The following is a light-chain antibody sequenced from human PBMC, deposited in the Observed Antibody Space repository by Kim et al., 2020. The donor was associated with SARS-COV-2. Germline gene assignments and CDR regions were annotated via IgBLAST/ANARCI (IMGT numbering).Light chain of an antibody. CDR1: QSISSY. Sequence: SVGDRVTITCRASQSISSYLNWYQQKPGKAPKLLIYAASSLQSGVPSRFSGSGSGTDFTLTISSLQPEDFATYYCQQSYSTPRLAFGGGTKVDIK. CDR2: AAS. J-gene: IGKJ4*01. V-gene: IGKV1-39*01. CDR3: QQSYSTPRLA.